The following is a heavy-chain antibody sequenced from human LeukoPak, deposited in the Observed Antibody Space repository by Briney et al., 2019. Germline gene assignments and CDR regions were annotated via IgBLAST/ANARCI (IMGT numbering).Heavy chain of an antibody. CDR1: GGSISSYY. CDR3: ARGHYYYYYYMDV. V-gene: IGHV4-59*01. J-gene: IGHJ6*03. CDR2: IYYSGST. Sequence: SETLSLTCTVSGGSISSYYWSWIRQPPGKGLEWIGYIYYSGSTNYNPSLKSRVTISVDTSKNQFSLKLSSVTAADTAVYYCARGHYYYYYYMDVWGKGTTVTVSS.